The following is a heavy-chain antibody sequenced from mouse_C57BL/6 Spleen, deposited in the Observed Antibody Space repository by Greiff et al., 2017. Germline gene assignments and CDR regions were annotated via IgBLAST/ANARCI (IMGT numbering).Heavy chain of an antibody. J-gene: IGHJ4*01. CDR3: ARHYEGYAMDY. D-gene: IGHD1-1*01. CDR1: GYTFTSYW. Sequence: QVQLQQSGAELAKPGASVKLSCMASGYTFTSYWMHWVKQRPGQGLEWIGYINPSSGYTKYNQKFKDKAPLTADKSSSTAYMQLSSLTYEDSAVYYCARHYEGYAMDYWGQGTSVTGSS. CDR2: INPSSGYT. V-gene: IGHV1-7*01.